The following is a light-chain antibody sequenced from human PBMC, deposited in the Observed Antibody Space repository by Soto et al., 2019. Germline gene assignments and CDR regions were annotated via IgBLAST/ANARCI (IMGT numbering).Light chain of an antibody. V-gene: IGLV1-40*01. J-gene: IGLJ1*01. CDR1: SSNYD. CDR2: GNG. Sequence: VLTQPPSVSGAPGQRVTISCTGGSSNYDVHWYHQLPGTAPKLLIYGNGNRPSGVPDRFSGSKSGTSASLAITGLQAEDEADYYCQSYDSSLSGYVFGSGTKVTVL. CDR3: QSYDSSLSGYV.